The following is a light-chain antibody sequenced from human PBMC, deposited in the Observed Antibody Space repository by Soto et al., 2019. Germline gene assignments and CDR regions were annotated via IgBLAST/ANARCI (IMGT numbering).Light chain of an antibody. CDR1: QTLSNSS. V-gene: IGKV3-20*01. CDR2: DTS. J-gene: IGKJ5*01. CDR3: QQYGTSEII. Sequence: EIALTQYPGTLSLSPGERATLSFRASQTLSNSSIAWYQHNPGPAPRLLVYDTSTRATGIPDRYSGSGSGTDFTLTISRLEPEDFAVFFCQQYGTSEIIFGQGTRLEIK.